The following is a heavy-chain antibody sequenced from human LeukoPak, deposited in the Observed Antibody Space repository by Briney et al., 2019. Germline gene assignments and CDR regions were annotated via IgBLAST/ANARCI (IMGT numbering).Heavy chain of an antibody. CDR3: AKCRYYYGSGTYSFSYMDV. CDR2: ISGSGDST. CDR1: GFTFSSYA. J-gene: IGHJ6*03. V-gene: IGHV3-23*01. D-gene: IGHD3-10*01. Sequence: PGGSLRLSCAASGFTFSSYAMNWVRQAPGKGLEWVSTISGSGDSTYYADSVKGRFTISRDNSKNTLYLQMNSLRGEDTATYYCAKCRYYYGSGTYSFSYMDVWGKGTTVTVSS.